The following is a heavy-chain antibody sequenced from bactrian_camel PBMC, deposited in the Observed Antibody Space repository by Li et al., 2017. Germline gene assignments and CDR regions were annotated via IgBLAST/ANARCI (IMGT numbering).Heavy chain of an antibody. J-gene: IGHJ4*01. CDR1: FFILDDFE. V-gene: IGHV3S64*01. Sequence: VESGGGSVQTGGSLRLSCKPSFFILDDFEMMWYRQAQGNECELVSSINGDGSTYYTDAVKGRFTISHDAAKNTMYLQMDNLKPEDTAVYYCVADQDPFGRRAADDVCAALPAYRYSGHGTQVTVS. CDR2: INGDGST. CDR3: VADQDPFGRRAADDVCAALPAYRY. D-gene: IGHD7*01.